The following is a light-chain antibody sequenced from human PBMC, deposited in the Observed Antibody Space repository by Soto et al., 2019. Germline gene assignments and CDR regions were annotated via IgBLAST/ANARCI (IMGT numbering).Light chain of an antibody. Sequence: EIVMTQSPGTLSLSPGERGTLSCRASESVYSNYLAWYQKKPGQAPRLLIHGASIRATGIPDRFSGSGSGTDFTHTISSLEPEDFTVYYCQQYGRSPITFGQGTRLEIK. CDR2: GAS. CDR3: QQYGRSPIT. CDR1: ESVYSNY. V-gene: IGKV3-20*01. J-gene: IGKJ5*01.